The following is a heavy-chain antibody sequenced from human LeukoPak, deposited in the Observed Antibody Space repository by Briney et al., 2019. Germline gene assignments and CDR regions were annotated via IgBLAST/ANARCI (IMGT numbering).Heavy chain of an antibody. CDR3: ATLGASGPDY. D-gene: IGHD2-8*02. V-gene: IGHV4-59*08. CDR1: VGSISSHY. J-gene: IGHJ4*02. Sequence: PSETLSLTCTVSVGSISSHYWNWIRQPPGKGLEWIGYDFYTGYTNYNPSLKSRVTISLDTSKKQFSLRLSSVTDADTAVYYCATLGASGPDYWGQGTLVTVSS. CDR2: DFYTGYT.